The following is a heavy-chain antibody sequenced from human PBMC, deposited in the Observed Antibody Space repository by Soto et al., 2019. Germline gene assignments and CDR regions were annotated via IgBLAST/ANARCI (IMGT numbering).Heavy chain of an antibody. CDR3: AKDWGVVVPAAAWFDP. CDR2: ISGSGGST. Sequence: GGSLRLSCAASGFTFSSYAMSWVRQAPGKGLEWVSAISGSGGSTYYADSVKGRFTISRDNSKNTLYPQMNSLRAEDTAVYYCAKDWGVVVPAAAWFDPWGQGTLVTVSS. D-gene: IGHD2-2*01. V-gene: IGHV3-23*01. CDR1: GFTFSSYA. J-gene: IGHJ5*02.